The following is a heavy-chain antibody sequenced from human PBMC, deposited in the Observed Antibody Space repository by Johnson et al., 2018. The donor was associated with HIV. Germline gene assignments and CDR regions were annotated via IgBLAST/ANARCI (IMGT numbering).Heavy chain of an antibody. Sequence: EMQLVESGGGLVQPGGSLRLSCAASGFSFSSYEMNLVHQAPGKGLEWVSYISSRGSTIYYADSVKVRFTISRDNAKNSLYLQMNSLRAEDTTVYYCARAPSRLRYFDWSEDAFDIWGQGTMVTVSS. CDR3: ARAPSRLRYFDWSEDAFDI. J-gene: IGHJ3*02. D-gene: IGHD3-9*01. CDR1: GFSFSSYE. CDR2: ISSRGSTI. V-gene: IGHV3-48*03.